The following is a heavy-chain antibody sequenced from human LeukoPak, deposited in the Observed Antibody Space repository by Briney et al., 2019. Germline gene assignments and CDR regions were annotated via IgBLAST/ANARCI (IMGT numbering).Heavy chain of an antibody. CDR1: GFTVSNNY. V-gene: IGHV3-53*01. D-gene: IGHD3-16*01. CDR3: ARAFRGAVGFDY. Sequence: GGSLRLSCAASGFTVSNNYMSWVRQAPGKGLEWVSVIYTGGSTSYADSVKSRFTISRDNSKTSLYLQMNSLRADDTAVYYCARAFRGAVGFDYWGQGTLVTVSS. CDR2: IYTGGST. J-gene: IGHJ4*02.